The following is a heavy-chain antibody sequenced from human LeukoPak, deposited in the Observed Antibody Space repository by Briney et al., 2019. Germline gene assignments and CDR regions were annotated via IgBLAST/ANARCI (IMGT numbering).Heavy chain of an antibody. D-gene: IGHD3-3*01. CDR1: GGTFNSYG. J-gene: IGHJ6*03. V-gene: IGHV1-69*05. CDR3: GGGVLEWSSPKYYYYMAV. CDR2: IIPIFGTA. Sequence: SVKVSCKASGGTFNSYGFTWVRQAPGQGLDWMGGIIPIFGTANYAQKFQGRVTITTDESTSTAYMELSTLRCEDTAVYYCGGGVLEWSSPKYYYYMAVWGKGTTVTVSS.